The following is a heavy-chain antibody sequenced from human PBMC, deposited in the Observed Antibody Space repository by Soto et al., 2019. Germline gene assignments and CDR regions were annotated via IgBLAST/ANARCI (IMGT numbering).Heavy chain of an antibody. CDR3: AKGYYLGIAVAGRGYFDY. J-gene: IGHJ4*02. CDR1: GFTFDDYA. Sequence: SLRLSCAASGFTFDDYAMHWVRQAPGKGLEWVSGISWNSGSIGYADSVKGRFTISRDNAKNSLYLQMNSLRAEDTALYYCAKGYYLGIAVAGRGYFDYWGQGTLVTVSS. V-gene: IGHV3-9*01. D-gene: IGHD6-19*01. CDR2: ISWNSGSI.